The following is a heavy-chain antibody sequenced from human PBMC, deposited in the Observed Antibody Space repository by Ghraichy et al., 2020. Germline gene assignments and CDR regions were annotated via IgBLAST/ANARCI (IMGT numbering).Heavy chain of an antibody. CDR2: IYTSGST. V-gene: IGHV4-4*07. J-gene: IGHJ5*02. CDR3: ARDQPDFWSGYFGNWFDP. D-gene: IGHD3-3*01. Sequence: SETLSLTCTVSGGSISSYYWSWIRQPAGKGLEWIGRIYTSGSTNYNPSLKSRVTMSVDTSKNQFSLKLSSVTAADTAVYYCARDQPDFWSGYFGNWFDPWGQGTLVTVSS. CDR1: GGSISSYY.